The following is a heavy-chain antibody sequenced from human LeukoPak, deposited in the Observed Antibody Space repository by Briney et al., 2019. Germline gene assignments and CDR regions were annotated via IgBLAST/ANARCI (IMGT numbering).Heavy chain of an antibody. CDR1: GGTISSYY. J-gene: IGHJ5*02. Sequence: PSETLSLTCTVSGGTISSYYWSWIRQPPGKGLKWIGHIYGSGSTNYNPSLKSRVTLSVDMSKIRFSLKLRSGTAADTAVYYCAREGTSGTQLNWFDPWGQGTLVTVSS. D-gene: IGHD1-1*01. V-gene: IGHV4-59*01. CDR3: AREGTSGTQLNWFDP. CDR2: IYGSGST.